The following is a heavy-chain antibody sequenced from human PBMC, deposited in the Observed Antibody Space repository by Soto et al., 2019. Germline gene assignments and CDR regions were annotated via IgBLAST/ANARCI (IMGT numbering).Heavy chain of an antibody. Sequence: ASVKVSGKVFGYTLTELSIHWVRQAPGKGLEWMGGFDPEDGETIYAQKFQGRVTMTEDTSTDTAYMELSSLRSEDTAVYYCATDRCSGGSCYSPLYGMDVWGQGTKVTVSS. V-gene: IGHV1-24*01. CDR3: ATDRCSGGSCYSPLYGMDV. CDR1: GYTLTELS. D-gene: IGHD2-15*01. CDR2: FDPEDGET. J-gene: IGHJ6*02.